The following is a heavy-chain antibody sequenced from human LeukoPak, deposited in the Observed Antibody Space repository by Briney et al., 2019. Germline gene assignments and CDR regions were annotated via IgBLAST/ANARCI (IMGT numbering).Heavy chain of an antibody. CDR1: GFTFSSYA. V-gene: IGHV3-23*01. J-gene: IGHJ5*02. CDR3: AKSPIVCSGGSCYSFWFDP. CDR2: ISGSGGST. Sequence: AGGSLRLSCAASGFTFSSYAMSWVRQAPGKGLEWVSAISGSGGSTYYAHSVKGRFTISRDNSKNTLYLQMNSLRAEDTAVYYCAKSPIVCSGGSCYSFWFDPWGQGTLVTVSS. D-gene: IGHD2-15*01.